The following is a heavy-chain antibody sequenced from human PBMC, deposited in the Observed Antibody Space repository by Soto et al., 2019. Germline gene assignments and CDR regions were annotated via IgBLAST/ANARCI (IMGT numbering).Heavy chain of an antibody. Sequence: SETLSLTCAVYGGSFSGYYWSWIRQPPGKGLEWIGEINHSGSTNYNPSLKSRVTISVDTSKNQFSLKLSSVTAAATAVYYCARAPLLVATRFSFDIWGQGTMVTVSS. D-gene: IGHD5-12*01. CDR3: ARAPLLVATRFSFDI. J-gene: IGHJ3*02. V-gene: IGHV4-34*01. CDR1: GGSFSGYY. CDR2: INHSGST.